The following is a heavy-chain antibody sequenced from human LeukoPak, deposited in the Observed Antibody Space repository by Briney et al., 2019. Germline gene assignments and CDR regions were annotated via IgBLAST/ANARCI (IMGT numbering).Heavy chain of an antibody. V-gene: IGHV1-18*01. J-gene: IGHJ5*02. CDR2: ISAYNGNT. Sequence: ASVKVSCKASGYTFTSYGISWVRQAPGQGLEWMGWISAYNGNTNYAQKLQGRVTMTTDTSTRTAYMELRSLRSDDTAVYYCARHYSSGWYLVSWFDPWGQGTLVTVSS. CDR1: GYTFTSYG. CDR3: ARHYSSGWYLVSWFDP. D-gene: IGHD6-19*01.